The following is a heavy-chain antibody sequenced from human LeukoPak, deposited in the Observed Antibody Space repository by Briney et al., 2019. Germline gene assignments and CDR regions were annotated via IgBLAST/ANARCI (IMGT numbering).Heavy chain of an antibody. V-gene: IGHV4-30-4*08. CDR2: IYYSGST. CDR1: GGSISSGDYY. CDR3: ARDLIRDFWSGYYGNY. D-gene: IGHD3-3*01. Sequence: PSQTLSLTCTVSGGSISSGDYYWSWIRQPPGKGLEWIGYIYYSGSTYYNPSLKSRVTISVDTSKNQFSLQLSSVTAADTAVYYCARDLIRDFWSGYYGNYWGQGTLVTVSS. J-gene: IGHJ4*02.